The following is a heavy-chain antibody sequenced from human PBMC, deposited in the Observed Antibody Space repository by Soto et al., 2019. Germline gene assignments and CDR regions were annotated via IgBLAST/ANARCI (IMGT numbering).Heavy chain of an antibody. CDR1: GYTFTSYG. Sequence: QVQLVQSGAEVKKPGASVKVSCKASGYTFTSYGISWVRQAPGQGLEWMGWISAYNGNTNYAQKLQGRVTMTTDTSTSTAYMELRSLRSDVTAVYYCARDSQAWIQLWPNFDYWGQGTLVTVSS. J-gene: IGHJ4*02. V-gene: IGHV1-18*01. D-gene: IGHD5-18*01. CDR2: ISAYNGNT. CDR3: ARDSQAWIQLWPNFDY.